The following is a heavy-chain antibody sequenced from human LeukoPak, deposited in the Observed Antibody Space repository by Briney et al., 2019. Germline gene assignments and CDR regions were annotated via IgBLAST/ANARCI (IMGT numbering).Heavy chain of an antibody. V-gene: IGHV5-51*01. J-gene: IGHJ3*02. CDR3: ARQGRIVVVTTTHDAFDI. Sequence: GESLKISCTGFGYRFTTYWIGWVRQMPGKGLEWMGIIYPGDSDARYSPSLQGQVTISVDKSISTAYLQWSSLKASDTAMYYCARQGRIVVVTTTHDAFDIWGQGTMVTVSS. CDR1: GYRFTTYW. CDR2: IYPGDSDA. D-gene: IGHD2-21*02.